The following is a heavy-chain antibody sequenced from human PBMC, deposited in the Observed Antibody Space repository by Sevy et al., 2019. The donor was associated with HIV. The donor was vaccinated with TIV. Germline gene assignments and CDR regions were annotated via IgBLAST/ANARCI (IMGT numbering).Heavy chain of an antibody. D-gene: IGHD2-2*02. Sequence: SEILSLTCSVSGDSINNYYWSWIRQPPGKGLEWIGYTSYSGTTNYSHSLKSRVDISVDTSMHHFSLKINSVTAADTAVYYCARLRWDVVDAPGATPGCYFDSWGQGILVTVSS. CDR1: GDSINNYY. CDR3: ARLRWDVVDAPGATPGCYFDS. V-gene: IGHV4-59*12. CDR2: TSYSGTT. J-gene: IGHJ4*02.